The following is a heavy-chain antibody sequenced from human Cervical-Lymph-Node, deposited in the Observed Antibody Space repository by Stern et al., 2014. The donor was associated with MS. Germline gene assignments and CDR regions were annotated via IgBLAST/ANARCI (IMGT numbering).Heavy chain of an antibody. Sequence: EMQLVESGGGLVQTGGSLRLSCAASGFTVSSNYMSWVRQAPGKGLELVSVIYSGDSTYYADSVKGRFTVSRDNSKNTLYLQMNSLRAEDTAVYYCARGRDQGYWGQGTLVTVSS. V-gene: IGHV3-66*02. CDR2: IYSGDST. CDR1: GFTVSSNY. D-gene: IGHD2-2*01. CDR3: ARGRDQGY. J-gene: IGHJ4*02.